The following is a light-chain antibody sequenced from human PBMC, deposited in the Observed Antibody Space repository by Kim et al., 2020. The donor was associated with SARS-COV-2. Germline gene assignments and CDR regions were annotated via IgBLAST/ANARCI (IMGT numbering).Light chain of an antibody. CDR3: QQSHSTPYT. CDR2: AAS. J-gene: IGKJ2*01. Sequence: STTEGDRVTITCRASQIIINYLNWYQQKPGKAPNLLIYAASSLQSGVPSRFSGSGSGAEFTLTISSLQPEDFATYYCQQSHSTPYTFGQGTKLEI. CDR1: QIIINY. V-gene: IGKV1-39*01.